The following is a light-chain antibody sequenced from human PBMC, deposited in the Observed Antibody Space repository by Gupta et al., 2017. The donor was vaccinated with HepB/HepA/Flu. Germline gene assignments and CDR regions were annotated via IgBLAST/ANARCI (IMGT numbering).Light chain of an antibody. CDR3: QQDCSSRT. CDR1: QSVSSSY. CDR2: DAS. V-gene: IGKV3D-20*01. J-gene: IGKJ4*01. Sequence: EIVLTQSPATLSLSPGERATLSCGASQSVSSSYLAWDQQKPDLAHRLIIYDASSSAPGIPDSFSGSGDKKDFTLTSSRREDEACAVYYWQQDCSSRTFGGGTKVEIK.